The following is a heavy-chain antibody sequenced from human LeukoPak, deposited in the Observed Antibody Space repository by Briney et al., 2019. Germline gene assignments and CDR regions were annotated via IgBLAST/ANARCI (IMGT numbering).Heavy chain of an antibody. CDR3: AKDIRKWLSITFDY. J-gene: IGHJ4*02. D-gene: IGHD3-22*01. V-gene: IGHV3-9*01. CDR2: ISWNSGSI. Sequence: GGSLRLSCAASGFTFDDYAMHWVRQAPGKGLEWVSGISWNSGSIGYADSVKGRFTISRDNAKNSLYLQMNSLRAEDTALYYCAKDIRKWLSITFDYWGQGTLVTVSS. CDR1: GFTFDDYA.